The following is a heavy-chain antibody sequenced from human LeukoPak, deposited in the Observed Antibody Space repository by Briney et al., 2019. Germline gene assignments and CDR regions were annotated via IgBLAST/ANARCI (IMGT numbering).Heavy chain of an antibody. J-gene: IGHJ4*02. V-gene: IGHV1-2*06. Sequence: ASVKVSCKASGYTFTGYYMHWVRQAPGQGLEWMGRINPNSGGTNYAQKLQGRVTMTTDTSTSTAYMELRSLRSDDTAVYYCARAQTYYDILTGYYPLPPPPDYWGQGTLVTVSS. CDR1: GYTFTGYY. CDR3: ARAQTYYDILTGYYPLPPPPDY. CDR2: INPNSGGT. D-gene: IGHD3-9*01.